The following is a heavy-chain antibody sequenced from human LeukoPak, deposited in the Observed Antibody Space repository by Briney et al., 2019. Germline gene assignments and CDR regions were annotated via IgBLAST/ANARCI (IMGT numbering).Heavy chain of an antibody. CDR2: TYYRSKWYN. CDR1: GDNVSSNSAA. CDR3: ARVGTMARRHAFDY. Sequence: SQTLSLTCAISGDNVSSNSAAWNWIRQSPSRGLEWLGRTYYRSKWYNDYAVSVKSRITINPDTSKNQFSLQLNSVTPEDTAVYYCARVGTMARRHAFDYWGQGTLVTVSS. D-gene: IGHD3-10*01. J-gene: IGHJ4*02. V-gene: IGHV6-1*01.